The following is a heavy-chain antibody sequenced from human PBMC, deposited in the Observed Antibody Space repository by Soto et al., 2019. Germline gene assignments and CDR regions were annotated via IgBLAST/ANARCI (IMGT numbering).Heavy chain of an antibody. Sequence: LRLSCTASGFTFSTYAMSWVRQAPGKGLEWVSAISNSGGSTYYADSVQGRFTISRDNYMNTLYLQMNSLRIEDTAVYFCAHPRGFGVFDAYDIWGQGTMVTVSS. CDR1: GFTFSTYA. J-gene: IGHJ3*02. D-gene: IGHD3-10*01. V-gene: IGHV3-23*01. CDR2: ISNSGGST. CDR3: AHPRGFGVFDAYDI.